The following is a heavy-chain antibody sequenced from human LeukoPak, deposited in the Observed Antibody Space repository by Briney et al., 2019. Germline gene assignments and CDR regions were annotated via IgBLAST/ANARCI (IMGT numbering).Heavy chain of an antibody. D-gene: IGHD4-11*01. CDR2: IVVGSGNT. CDR1: GFTFTTSA. J-gene: IGHJ6*04. CDR3: AAGGPADYRSIYVYGMDF. Sequence: ASVKVSCKAAGFTFTTSAVQWVRQARGQRLEWIGWIVVGSGNTNYAQTFHERVIITRDMSTSTAYMELSSVTSEDTAVYYCAAGGPADYRSIYVYGMDFWGRGTTVTVSS. V-gene: IGHV1-58*01.